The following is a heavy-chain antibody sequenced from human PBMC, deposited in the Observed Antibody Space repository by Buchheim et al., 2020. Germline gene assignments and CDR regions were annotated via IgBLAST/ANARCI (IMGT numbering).Heavy chain of an antibody. V-gene: IGHV3-23*01. Sequence: EVQLLESGGGLVQPGGSLRLSCAASGFTFITYAMSWVRQAPGKGLEWVSTISGSGGSTYYADSVKGRFTISRDNSKNTVYLQMNRLRAEDTAVYYCAKDFQLHVAIDYWGQGTL. CDR1: GFTFITYA. CDR2: ISGSGGST. J-gene: IGHJ4*02. CDR3: AKDFQLHVAIDY. D-gene: IGHD1-7*01.